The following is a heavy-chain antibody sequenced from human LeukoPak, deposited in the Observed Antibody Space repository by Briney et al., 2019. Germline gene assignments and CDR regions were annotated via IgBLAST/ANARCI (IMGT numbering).Heavy chain of an antibody. CDR2: IYYSGST. CDR3: ARLGIHVDTAMVLYYFDY. CDR1: GSSISSSSYY. Sequence: PSETLSLTCTVSGSSISSSSYYWGWIRQPPGKGLEWIGSIYYSGSTYYNPSLKSRVTISVDTSKNQFSLKLSSVTAADTAVYYCARLGIHVDTAMVLYYFDYWGQGTLVTVSS. D-gene: IGHD5-18*01. J-gene: IGHJ4*02. V-gene: IGHV4-39*01.